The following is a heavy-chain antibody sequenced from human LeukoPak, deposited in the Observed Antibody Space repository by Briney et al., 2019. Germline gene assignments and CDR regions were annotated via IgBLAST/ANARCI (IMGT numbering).Heavy chain of an antibody. CDR1: GFTFSSYS. CDR3: ARDFRGYSGYDSVYYGMDV. V-gene: IGHV3-21*01. J-gene: IGHJ6*02. D-gene: IGHD5-12*01. CDR2: ISSSSSYI. Sequence: PGGSLRLSCAASGFTFSSYSMNWVRQAPGKGLEWVSSISSSSSYIYYADSVKGRFTISRDNAKNSLYLQMNSLRAEDTAVYYYARDFRGYSGYDSVYYGMDVWGQGTTVTVSS.